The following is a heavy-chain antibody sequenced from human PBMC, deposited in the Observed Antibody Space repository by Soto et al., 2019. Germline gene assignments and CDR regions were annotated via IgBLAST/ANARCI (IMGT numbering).Heavy chain of an antibody. Sequence: SETLSLTCTVSGGSISSSSYYWGWIRQPPGKGLEWIGIIFYSGSTYYNPSLKSRFTISVDTSKIHFSLMLSSVTAADTSVYFCARHLTYCSAGSCYSDFPYYGMDVWGQGTTVTVSS. CDR3: ARHLTYCSAGSCYSDFPYYGMDV. J-gene: IGHJ6*02. D-gene: IGHD2-15*01. V-gene: IGHV4-39*01. CDR2: IFYSGST. CDR1: GGSISSSSYY.